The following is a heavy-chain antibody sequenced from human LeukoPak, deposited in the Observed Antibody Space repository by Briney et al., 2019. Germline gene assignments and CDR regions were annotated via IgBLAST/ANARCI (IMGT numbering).Heavy chain of an antibody. CDR3: VRVVVPAALDY. CDR2: ISSSGGTI. Sequence: GGSLRLSCAASGFTFSSYSINWVRQAPGKGLEWVSYISSSGGTIYYADSLKGRFAISRDNAKNSLFLQMNSLRAEDTAVYYCVRVVVPAALDYWGQGTLVTVSS. V-gene: IGHV3-48*04. J-gene: IGHJ4*02. CDR1: GFTFSSYS. D-gene: IGHD2-2*01.